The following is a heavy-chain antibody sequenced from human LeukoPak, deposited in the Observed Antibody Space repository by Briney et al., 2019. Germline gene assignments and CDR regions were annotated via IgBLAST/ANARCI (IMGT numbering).Heavy chain of an antibody. Sequence: GRSLRLSCAASGFTFDDYAMHWVRHARGKGLEGVSGISWNRGSIGYADSVKGRFTISRDNAKNSLYLQMNSLRAEDTALYYCAKSSREDSSGWFDYWGQGTLVTVSS. CDR1: GFTFDDYA. V-gene: IGHV3-9*01. D-gene: IGHD6-19*01. J-gene: IGHJ4*02. CDR2: ISWNRGSI. CDR3: AKSSREDSSGWFDY.